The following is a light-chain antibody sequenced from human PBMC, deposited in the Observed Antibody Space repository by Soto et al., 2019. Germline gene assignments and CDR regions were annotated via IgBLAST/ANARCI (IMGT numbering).Light chain of an antibody. CDR1: SSDVGGYNY. J-gene: IGLJ1*01. CDR2: EVS. Sequence: QSVLTQPASVSGSPGQSITISCTGTSSDVGGYNYVSWYQQHPGKAPKLIIYEVSNRPSGVSNRFSGSKSGNTASLTISGLQAEDEADYYSNSYTCKSTGVFGTGTKLTVL. CDR3: NSYTCKSTGV. V-gene: IGLV2-14*01.